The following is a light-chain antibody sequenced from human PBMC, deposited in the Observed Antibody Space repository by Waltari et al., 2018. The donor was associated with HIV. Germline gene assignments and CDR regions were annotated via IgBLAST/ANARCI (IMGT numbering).Light chain of an antibody. CDR2: STN. Sequence: QTVVTQEPSFSVSPGGTVTLTCGLSSGSVSTSYSPSWYQRTPGQAPRKLIYSTNTRSSGVPDRFSGSILGNKAALTITGAQADDESDYYCVLYMGSGIWVFGGGTKLTVL. V-gene: IGLV8-61*01. J-gene: IGLJ3*02. CDR1: SGSVSTSYS. CDR3: VLYMGSGIWV.